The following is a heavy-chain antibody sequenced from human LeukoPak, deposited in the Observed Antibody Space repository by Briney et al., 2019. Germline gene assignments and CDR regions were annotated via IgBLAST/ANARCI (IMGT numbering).Heavy chain of an antibody. Sequence: PGGSLRLSCAASGFTFSIYAMSWVRQAPGKGLEWVSAISGSGGSTYYADSVKGRFTISRDNSKNTLYLQMNSLRAEDTAVYYCAKPYSSSSRHFDYWGQGTLVTVSS. CDR3: AKPYSSSSRHFDY. CDR2: ISGSGGST. J-gene: IGHJ4*02. D-gene: IGHD6-6*01. CDR1: GFTFSIYA. V-gene: IGHV3-23*01.